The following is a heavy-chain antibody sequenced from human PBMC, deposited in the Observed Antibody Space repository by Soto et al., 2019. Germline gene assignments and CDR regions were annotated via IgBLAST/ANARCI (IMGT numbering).Heavy chain of an antibody. CDR1: DFSSLSYG. CDR2: ISGPNGNT. Sequence: QVQLVQSGAEVKKPGASVKVSCKASDFSSLSYGFSWVRQAPGEGLEWMGCISGPNGNTNYALKFQGRVTMTTDTSTSTGYMELRSLRFDDTAVYYCARERYDTTNGHDLGADYWGQGTRVTVSS. J-gene: IGHJ4*02. D-gene: IGHD2-8*01. CDR3: ARERYDTTNGHDLGADY. V-gene: IGHV1-18*01.